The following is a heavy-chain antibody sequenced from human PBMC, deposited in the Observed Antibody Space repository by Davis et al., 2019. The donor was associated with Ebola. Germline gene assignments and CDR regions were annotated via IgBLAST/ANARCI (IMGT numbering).Heavy chain of an antibody. J-gene: IGHJ6*02. Sequence: GGSLRLSCAASGFTFSSYAMHWVRQAPGKGLEWVAVLSYDGTNKYYADSVKGRFTISRDNAKNSLYLQMNSLRAEDTAVYYCARDRPLDFFFGDYYGMDVWGQGTTVTVSS. CDR1: GFTFSSYA. D-gene: IGHD3-16*01. CDR3: ARDRPLDFFFGDYYGMDV. CDR2: LSYDGTNK. V-gene: IGHV3-30-3*01.